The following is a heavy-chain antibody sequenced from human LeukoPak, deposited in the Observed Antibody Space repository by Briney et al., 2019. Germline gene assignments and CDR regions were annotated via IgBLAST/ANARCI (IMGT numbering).Heavy chain of an antibody. CDR2: IYTSGST. D-gene: IGHD4-11*01. J-gene: IGHJ4*02. CDR3: ARDPTPVSVTTDGL. Sequence: SETLSLTCTVSGGSISSYYWSWIRQPAGKGLEWIGCIYTSGSTNYNPSLKSRVTMSVDTSKNQFSLKLSSVTAADTAVYYCARDPTPVSVTTDGLWGQGTLVTVSS. V-gene: IGHV4-4*07. CDR1: GGSISSYY.